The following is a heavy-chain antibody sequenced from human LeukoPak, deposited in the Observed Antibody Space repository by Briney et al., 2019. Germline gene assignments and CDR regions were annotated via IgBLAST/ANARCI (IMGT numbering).Heavy chain of an antibody. CDR3: ARVGRYSYGSNWFDP. CDR2: IYYSGST. D-gene: IGHD5-18*01. J-gene: IGHJ5*02. Sequence: SETLSLTCTVYGGSISSSSYYWGWIRQPPGKGLEWIGSIYYSGSTYYNPSLKSRVTISVDTSKNQFSLKLSSVTAADTAVYYCARVGRYSYGSNWFDPWGQGTLVTVSS. CDR1: GGSISSSSYY. V-gene: IGHV4-39*07.